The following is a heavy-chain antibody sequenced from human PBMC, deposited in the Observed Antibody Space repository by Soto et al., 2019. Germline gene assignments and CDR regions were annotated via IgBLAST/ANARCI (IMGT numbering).Heavy chain of an antibody. J-gene: IGHJ5*02. CDR2: IIPIFGTA. D-gene: IGHD3-22*01. V-gene: IGHV1-69*12. CDR1: GGTFSSYA. Sequence: QVQLVQSGAEVKKPGSSVKVSCKASGGTFSSYAISWVRQAPGQGLEWMGGIIPIFGTANYAQKFQGRVTMTADESTSTAYMELSSLRSEDTAVYYCARARADYYDSSGDPNWFDPWGQGTLVTVSS. CDR3: ARARADYYDSSGDPNWFDP.